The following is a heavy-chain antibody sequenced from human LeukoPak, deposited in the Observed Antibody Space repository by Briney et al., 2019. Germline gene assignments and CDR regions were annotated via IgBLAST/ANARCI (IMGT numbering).Heavy chain of an antibody. CDR2: VDPEDGET. CDR3: ASGGKRFLEWLPNYYYYYYMDV. V-gene: IGHV1-69-2*01. J-gene: IGHJ6*03. Sequence: ASVKVSCKASGYTFTDYYMHWVQQAPGKGLEWMGRVDPEDGETIYAEKFQGRVTITADTSTDTAYMELSSLRSEDTAVYYCASGGKRFLEWLPNYYYYYYMDVWGKGTTVTVSS. CDR1: GYTFTDYY. D-gene: IGHD3-3*01.